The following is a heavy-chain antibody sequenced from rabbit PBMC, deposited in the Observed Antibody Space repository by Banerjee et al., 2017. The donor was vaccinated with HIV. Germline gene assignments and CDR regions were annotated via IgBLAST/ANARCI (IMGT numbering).Heavy chain of an antibody. CDR3: ARGGSTGYYL. CDR2: IYTGAGGT. V-gene: IGHV1S43*01. J-gene: IGHJ6*01. Sequence: QQQLEESGGGLVKPGGTLTLTCKASGIDFSDYYYMCWVRQAPGKGLELVACIYTGAGGTWYATWAKGRFTISKTSSTTVTLQMTNLTGADTATYFCARGGSTGYYLWGQGTLVTVS. D-gene: IGHD1-1*01. CDR1: GIDFSDYYY.